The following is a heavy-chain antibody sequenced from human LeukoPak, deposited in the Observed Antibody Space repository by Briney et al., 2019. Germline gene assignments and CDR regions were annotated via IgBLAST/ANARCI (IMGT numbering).Heavy chain of an antibody. J-gene: IGHJ4*02. CDR1: GGSFSGYY. CDR3: ARGFHGVFDY. V-gene: IGHV4-34*01. CDR2: INHSGST. Sequence: SETLSLTCAVYGGSFSGYYWSWIRQPPGKGLEWIGEINHSGSTNYNPSLKSRVTISVDTSKNQFSLKLSSVTAADTAVYYCARGFHGVFDYWGQGTLVTVSS.